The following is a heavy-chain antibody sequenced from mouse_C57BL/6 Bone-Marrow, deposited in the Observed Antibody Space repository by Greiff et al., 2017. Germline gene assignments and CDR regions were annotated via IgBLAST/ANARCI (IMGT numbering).Heavy chain of an antibody. CDR2: INPSNGGT. CDR1: GYTFTSYW. J-gene: IGHJ1*03. Sequence: QVQLQQPGTELVKPGASVKLSCKASGYTFTSYWMHWVKQRPGQGLEWIGNINPSNGGTNYNEKFKSKATLTVDKSSSTAYMQLSSLTSEDSAVYYCARDYYGSSYVKTHWYFDVGGTGTTVTVSS. D-gene: IGHD1-1*01. CDR3: ARDYYGSSYVKTHWYFDV. V-gene: IGHV1-53*01.